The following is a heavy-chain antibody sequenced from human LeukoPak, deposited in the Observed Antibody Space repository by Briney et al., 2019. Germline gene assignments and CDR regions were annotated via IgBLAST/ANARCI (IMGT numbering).Heavy chain of an antibody. Sequence: PGGSLRLSCAASGFTFCNYALHWVRQAPGKGLEWVTVISYDGNNKYYADSVTGRFTISRDNSKNTLYLQMNSLRTEDTAVYYCARGGDYGSGSFRWRHFDYCGQGTLVTVSS. CDR1: GFTFCNYA. V-gene: IGHV3-30-3*01. J-gene: IGHJ4*02. D-gene: IGHD3-10*01. CDR2: ISYDGNNK. CDR3: ARGGDYGSGSFRWRHFDY.